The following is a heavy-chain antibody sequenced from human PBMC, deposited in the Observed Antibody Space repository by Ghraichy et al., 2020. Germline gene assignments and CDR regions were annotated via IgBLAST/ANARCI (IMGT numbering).Heavy chain of an antibody. Sequence: SETLSLTCTVSGGSISSYYWSWIRQPAGKGLEWIGLMYSNGNTNYNPSLKSRVTMSLDTSKNHFSLNLNSVTAADTAVYYCARGPSGAWYFDLWGRGTLVTVSS. CDR2: MYSNGNT. CDR3: ARGPSGAWYFDL. V-gene: IGHV4-4*07. D-gene: IGHD3-10*01. CDR1: GGSISSYY. J-gene: IGHJ2*01.